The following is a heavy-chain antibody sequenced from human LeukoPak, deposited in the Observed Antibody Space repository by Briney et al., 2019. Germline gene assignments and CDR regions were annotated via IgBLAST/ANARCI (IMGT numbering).Heavy chain of an antibody. CDR3: ARGSAWDVLLWFGELSDY. CDR1: GYTFTGYY. J-gene: IGHJ4*02. CDR2: INPSGGST. V-gene: IGHV1-46*01. D-gene: IGHD3-10*01. Sequence: ASVKVSCKASGYTFTGYYMHWVRQAPGQGLEWMGIINPSGGSTSYAQKFQGRVTMTRDTSTSTVYMEPSSLRSEDTAVYYCARGSAWDVLLWFGELSDYWGQGTLVTVSS.